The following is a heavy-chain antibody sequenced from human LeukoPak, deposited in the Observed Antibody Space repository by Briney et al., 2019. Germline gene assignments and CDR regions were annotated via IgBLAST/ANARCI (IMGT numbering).Heavy chain of an antibody. J-gene: IGHJ4*02. CDR2: ISSSSSYI. D-gene: IGHD5-12*01. Sequence: PGGSLRLSCAASGFIFSNYGMHWVRQTPGKGLEWVSSISSSSSYIYYADSVKGRFTISRDNAKNSLYLQMNSLRAEDTAVYYCARVSSGYVSSAYDYWGQGTLVTVSS. CDR1: GFIFSNYG. CDR3: ARVSSGYVSSAYDY. V-gene: IGHV3-21*01.